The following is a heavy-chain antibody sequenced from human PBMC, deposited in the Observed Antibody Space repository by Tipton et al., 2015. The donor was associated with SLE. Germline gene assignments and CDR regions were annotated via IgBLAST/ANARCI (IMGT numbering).Heavy chain of an antibody. Sequence: TLSLTCTVSGGSISSHYWSWIRQPPGKALEWIGDVSYSGTTNYNPSFRSRVTVSVDTSKNQFSLKLTSVTDADTAIYYCARNKATPDYWGQGTLVTVSS. D-gene: IGHD4-23*01. J-gene: IGHJ4*02. V-gene: IGHV4-59*11. CDR1: GGSISSHY. CDR3: ARNKATPDY. CDR2: VSYSGTT.